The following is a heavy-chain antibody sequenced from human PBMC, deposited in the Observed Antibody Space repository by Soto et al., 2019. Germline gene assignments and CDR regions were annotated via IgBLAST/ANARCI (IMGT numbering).Heavy chain of an antibody. Sequence: PGESLKISCKGSGYSFTSYWISWVRQMPGKGLEWMGRIDPSDSYTNYSPSFQGHVTISADKSISTAYLQWSSLKASDTAMYYCARVGMRGDSSGYLYYYGMDVWGQGTTVTVSS. CDR2: IDPSDSYT. CDR1: GYSFTSYW. D-gene: IGHD3-22*01. CDR3: ARVGMRGDSSGYLYYYGMDV. J-gene: IGHJ6*02. V-gene: IGHV5-10-1*01.